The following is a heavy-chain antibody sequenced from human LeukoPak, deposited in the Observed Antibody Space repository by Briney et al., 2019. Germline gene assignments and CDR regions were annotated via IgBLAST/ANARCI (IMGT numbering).Heavy chain of an antibody. CDR3: ARDAYYYGTGESFPLDY. V-gene: IGHV3-21*01. CDR2: ISSSSSYI. J-gene: IGHJ4*02. Sequence: PGGSLRLSCAASGFTFSSYSMNWVRQAPGKGLEWVSSISSSSSYIYYADSVKGRFTVSRDNAKNSLYLQMNSLRAEDTAVYYCARDAYYYGTGESFPLDYWGQGTLVTVSS. CDR1: GFTFSSYS. D-gene: IGHD3-10*01.